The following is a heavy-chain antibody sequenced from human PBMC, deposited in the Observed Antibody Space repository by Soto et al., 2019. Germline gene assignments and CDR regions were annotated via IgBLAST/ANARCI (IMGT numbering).Heavy chain of an antibody. CDR1: GFTFSSYG. D-gene: IGHD6-19*01. CDR3: AKDGHSFIRYSSGWANWFDP. V-gene: IGHV3-30*18. Sequence: GGSLILSCEASGFTFSSYGMHWVRQAPGKMLEWVAVISYDGSNKYYADSVKGRFTISRDNSKNTLYLQMNSLRAEDTAVYYCAKDGHSFIRYSSGWANWFDPWGQGTLVTVSS. CDR2: ISYDGSNK. J-gene: IGHJ5*02.